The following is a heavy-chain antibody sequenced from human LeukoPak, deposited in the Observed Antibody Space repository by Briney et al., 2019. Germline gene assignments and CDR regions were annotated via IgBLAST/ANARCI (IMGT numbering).Heavy chain of an antibody. Sequence: SETLSLTCTVSGGSISSGGYYWSWIRQPPGKGLEWIGYIYYSGSTNYNPSLKSRVTISVDTSKNQFSLKLSSVTAADTAVYYCARGRLLQAIYYQYYFDYWGQGTLVTVSS. CDR1: GGSISSGGYY. V-gene: IGHV4-61*08. D-gene: IGHD3-22*01. J-gene: IGHJ4*02. CDR2: IYYSGST. CDR3: ARGRLLQAIYYQYYFDY.